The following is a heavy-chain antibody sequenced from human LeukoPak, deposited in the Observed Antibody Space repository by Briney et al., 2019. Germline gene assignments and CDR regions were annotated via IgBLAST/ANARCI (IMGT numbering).Heavy chain of an antibody. CDR2: INAGNGNT. CDR1: GYTFTGYY. D-gene: IGHD3-3*01. J-gene: IGHJ4*02. Sequence: GASVKVSCKASGYTFTGYYMHWVRQAPGQRLEWMGRINAGNGNTKYSQEFQGRVTITRVTSASTAYMELSSLRSEDMAVYYCARGVGGVDYDFWSGHQHYFDYWGQGTLVTVSS. CDR3: ARGVGGVDYDFWSGHQHYFDY. V-gene: IGHV1-3*03.